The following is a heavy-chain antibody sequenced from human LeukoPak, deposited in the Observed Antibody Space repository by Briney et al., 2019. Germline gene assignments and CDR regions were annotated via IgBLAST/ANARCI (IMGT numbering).Heavy chain of an antibody. J-gene: IGHJ5*02. CDR2: INSRGGGM. CDR1: GFTFSSFS. Sequence: GGSLRLSCAASGFTFSSFSMSWVRQAPGKGLEWVSIINSRGGGMYSMDSVKGRFTSSRDNSKNTLYLQMNSLRAEDTAVYYCAKMRWANRWFDPWGQGTLVTVSS. V-gene: IGHV3-23*01. CDR3: AKMRWANRWFDP. D-gene: IGHD2/OR15-2a*01.